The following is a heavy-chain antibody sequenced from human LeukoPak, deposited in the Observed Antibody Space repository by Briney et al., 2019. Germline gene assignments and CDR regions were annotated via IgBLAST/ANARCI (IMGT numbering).Heavy chain of an antibody. Sequence: GASVKVSCKASGGTLSSHGISWVRQAPGQGLEWVGGIIPIFGTANYAQKFQGRVTITADESTSTAYMELTSLRSEDTAVYYCARDSEDITIFGVVIMSYWGQGTLVTVSS. V-gene: IGHV1-69*13. D-gene: IGHD3-3*01. CDR3: ARDSEDITIFGVVIMSY. J-gene: IGHJ4*02. CDR1: GGTLSSHG. CDR2: IIPIFGTA.